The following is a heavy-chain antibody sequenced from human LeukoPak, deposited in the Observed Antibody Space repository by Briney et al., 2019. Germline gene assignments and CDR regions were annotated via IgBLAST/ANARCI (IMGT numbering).Heavy chain of an antibody. V-gene: IGHV1-2*02. CDR3: ARGDCSSISCPFDP. D-gene: IGHD2-2*01. Sequence: GASVKVSCKASGYTFTDYSMHWVRQAPGQGLEWMGYINPNSGGTNYAQKFQGRVTITRDTSISTAYMELYSLRSDDTAVYYCARGDCSSISCPFDPWGQGTLVTVSS. CDR1: GYTFTDYS. CDR2: INPNSGGT. J-gene: IGHJ5*02.